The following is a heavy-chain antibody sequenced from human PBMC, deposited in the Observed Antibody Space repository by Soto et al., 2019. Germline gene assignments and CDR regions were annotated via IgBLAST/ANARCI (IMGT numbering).Heavy chain of an antibody. CDR2: ISAYNGNT. V-gene: IGHV1-18*01. CDR1: GYTFSNYA. CDR3: ASGYNYGDLYFDY. J-gene: IGHJ4*02. D-gene: IGHD5-18*01. Sequence: ASVKVSCKASGYTFSNYAFSWVRQAPGHGLEWMGWISAYNGNTNYAQKLQGRVTMTTDTSTNTAYMELRSLRSDDTAVYYCASGYNYGDLYFDYWGQGTLVTVSS.